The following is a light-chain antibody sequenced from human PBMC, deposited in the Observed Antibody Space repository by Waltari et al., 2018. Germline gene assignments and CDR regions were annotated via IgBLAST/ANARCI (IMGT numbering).Light chain of an antibody. CDR3: SSYTTSRTWV. V-gene: IGLV2-14*01. CDR1: SSDVRAYNY. Sequence: QSALTQPASVSGSPGPSLTIPCTGTSSDVRAYNYVSWYQQKPGKAPQLIIYEIRDRPPGVPNRFSGSKSGYTAFLTISGLQAEDEADYYCSSYTTSRTWVFGGGTKLTVL. CDR2: EIR. J-gene: IGLJ3*02.